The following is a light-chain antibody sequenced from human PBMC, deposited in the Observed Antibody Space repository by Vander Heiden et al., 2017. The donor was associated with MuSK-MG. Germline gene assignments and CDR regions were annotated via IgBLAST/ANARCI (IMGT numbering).Light chain of an antibody. CDR1: QDISNY. J-gene: IGKJ1*01. V-gene: IGKV1-33*01. Sequence: DIQMTQSPSSLSASVGDRVTITCQASQDISNYLNWYQQKPGKAPKLLIYDASNLETGVPSRFSGSGSGTDFTLTISSLQPEDVATYYCQQDDNLPLTFGQGTKVEIK. CDR2: DAS. CDR3: QQDDNLPLT.